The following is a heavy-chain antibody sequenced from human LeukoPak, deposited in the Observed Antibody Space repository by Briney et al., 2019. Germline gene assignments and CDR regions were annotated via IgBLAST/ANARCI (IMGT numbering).Heavy chain of an antibody. CDR1: GGSISSGGYS. Sequence: SQTLSLTCAVSGGSISSGGYSWSWIRQPPGKGLEWIGYIYHSGSTYYNPSLKSRVTISVDRSKNQFSLKLGSVTAADTAVYYCARGLSADYYDSSGYYYNWFDPWGQGTLVTVSS. D-gene: IGHD3-22*01. CDR3: ARGLSADYYDSSGYYYNWFDP. J-gene: IGHJ5*02. CDR2: IYHSGST. V-gene: IGHV4-30-2*01.